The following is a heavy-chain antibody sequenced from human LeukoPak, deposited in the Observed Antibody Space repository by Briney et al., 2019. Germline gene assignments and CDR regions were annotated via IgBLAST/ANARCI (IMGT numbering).Heavy chain of an antibody. CDR3: VSGYRDYPYYFDN. CDR1: GGSIGSDTFS. V-gene: IGHV4-30-2*01. CDR2: IFHTGST. D-gene: IGHD4-17*01. Sequence: SETLSLTCTVSGGSIGSDTFSYNWIRQPPGKGLEWIGYIFHTGSTYYSPSLKSRVTIAVDRSKNQFSLKLSSVTAADPAVYYCVSGYRDYPYYFDNWGQGTLVTVSS. J-gene: IGHJ4*02.